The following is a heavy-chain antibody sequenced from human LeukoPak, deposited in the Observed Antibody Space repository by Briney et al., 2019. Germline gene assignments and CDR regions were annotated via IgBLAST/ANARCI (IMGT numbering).Heavy chain of an antibody. CDR2: ISSSGSTI. CDR1: GFTFSSYE. CDR3: AELGITMIGGV. Sequence: GGSLRLSCAASGFTFSSYEMDWVRQAPGKGLEWVSYISSSGSTIYYADFVKGRFTISRDNAKNSLYLQMNSLRAEDTAVYYCAELGITMIGGVWGKGTTVTISS. V-gene: IGHV3-48*03. J-gene: IGHJ6*04. D-gene: IGHD3-10*02.